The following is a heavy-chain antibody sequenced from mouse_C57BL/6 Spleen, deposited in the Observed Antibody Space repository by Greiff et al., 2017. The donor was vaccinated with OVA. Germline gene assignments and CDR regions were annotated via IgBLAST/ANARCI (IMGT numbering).Heavy chain of an antibody. CDR3: ARIDRNWDGYFDY. CDR1: GFSLSTSGMG. J-gene: IGHJ2*01. Sequence: QVTLKVCGPGILQPSQTLSLTCAFSGFSLSTSGMGVGRIRQPSGKGLEWLAHIWWDDDKYYNPALKCRRTISKDTSKNQVFLKIANVDTADTAKYYCARIDRNWDGYFDYWGQGTTLTVSS. CDR2: IWWDDDK. V-gene: IGHV8-8*01. D-gene: IGHD4-1*01.